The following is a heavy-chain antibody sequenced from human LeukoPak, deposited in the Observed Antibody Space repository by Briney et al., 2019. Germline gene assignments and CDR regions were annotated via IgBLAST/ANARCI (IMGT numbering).Heavy chain of an antibody. V-gene: IGHV3-15*01. CDR3: TTDRRITIFGVVHSVDAFDI. J-gene: IGHJ3*02. CDR2: IKSKTDGVTT. Sequence: GGSLRLXCAASGFTFSNAWMSWGRPAPGKGLESVGRIKSKTDGVTTDYAAPVKGRFTISRDDSNNTLYLQMNSLKTEDTAVYYCTTDRRITIFGVVHSVDAFDIWGQGTMVTVSS. CDR1: GFTFSNAW. D-gene: IGHD3-3*01.